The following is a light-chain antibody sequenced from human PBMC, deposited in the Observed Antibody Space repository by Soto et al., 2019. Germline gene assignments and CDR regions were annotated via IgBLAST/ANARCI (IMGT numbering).Light chain of an antibody. Sequence: EIVMTQSAANLGVCPGERGTLXCRASQSRSSDLAWYQQKTGPAPRHLISGASTRATRIPARLSGSGSGTEFTLIISSLQSEEFAVYYCKQYNNWPPWTFGQGTKVDIK. V-gene: IGKV3-15*01. CDR1: QSRSSD. J-gene: IGKJ1*01. CDR3: KQYNNWPPWT. CDR2: GAS.